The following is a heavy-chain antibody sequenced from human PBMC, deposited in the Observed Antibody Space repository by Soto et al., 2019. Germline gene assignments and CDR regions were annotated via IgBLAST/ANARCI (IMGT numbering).Heavy chain of an antibody. CDR3: ASSTFFPDSRGYHFKNLDS. V-gene: IGHV4-4*02. J-gene: IGHJ5*01. CDR1: GGSISSSSW. D-gene: IGHD3-22*01. Sequence: SETLSLTCDVSGGSISSSSWWTWVRQSPGKGLEWIGEIYHAGSPNYNPSFQSRVTILADKSKNHFSLRLTSVTAADTAMYYCASSTFFPDSRGYHFKNLDSWGQGTLVTVSS. CDR2: IYHAGSP.